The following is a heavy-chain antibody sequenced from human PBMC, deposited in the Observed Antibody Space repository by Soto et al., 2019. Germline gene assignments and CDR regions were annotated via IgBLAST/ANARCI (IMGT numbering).Heavy chain of an antibody. CDR2: IYYSGST. CDR1: GGSISSSSYY. CDR3: ATQNVDTAMVHFDY. J-gene: IGHJ4*02. D-gene: IGHD5-18*01. V-gene: IGHV4-39*01. Sequence: PSETLSLTCTVSGGSISSSSYYWGWIRQPPGKGLEWIGSIYYSGSTYYNPSLKSRVTISVDTSKNQFSLKLSSVTAADTAVYYCATQNVDTAMVHFDYWGQGTLVTVSS.